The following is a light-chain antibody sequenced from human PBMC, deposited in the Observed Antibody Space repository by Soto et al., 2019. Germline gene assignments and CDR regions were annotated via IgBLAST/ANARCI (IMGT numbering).Light chain of an antibody. Sequence: QSVLTQPPSVSGAPGQRVTISCTGSSSNFGAGYDVHWYQQLPGTAPKLLIYGNSNRPSGVPDRFSGSKSGTPASLAITGLQAEDEADYYCQSYDSSLSGYVFGTGTKAPS. V-gene: IGLV1-40*01. J-gene: IGLJ1*01. CDR3: QSYDSSLSGYV. CDR1: SSNFGAGYD. CDR2: GNS.